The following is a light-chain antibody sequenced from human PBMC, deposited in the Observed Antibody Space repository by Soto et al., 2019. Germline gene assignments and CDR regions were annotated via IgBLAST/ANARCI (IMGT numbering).Light chain of an antibody. V-gene: IGKV3-15*01. CDR2: GTS. CDR1: QSVSTN. CDR3: HQYDNWPPKT. Sequence: EIVMTQSPATLSVSPGERATLSCRASQSVSTNLAWYQQKPGQSPMLLIYGTSTRATGVPARFSGGGSGTEFTLTINSLQSEDLAVYFCHQYDNWPPKTFGGGTKVDIK. J-gene: IGKJ4*01.